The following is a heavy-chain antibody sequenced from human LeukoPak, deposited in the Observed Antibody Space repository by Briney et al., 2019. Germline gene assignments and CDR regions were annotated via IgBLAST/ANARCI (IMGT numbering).Heavy chain of an antibody. D-gene: IGHD5-12*01. CDR2: INPNSGGT. CDR1: GYTFTGYY. CDR3: ASYSGYPLYFDY. V-gene: IGHV1-2*02. J-gene: IGHJ4*02. Sequence: GASVNVSCKASGYTFTGYYMHWVRQAPGQGLEWMGWINPNSGGTNYEQKFQGRVTMTRDTSISTAYMELSRLRSDDTAVYYCASYSGYPLYFDYWGQGTLVTASS.